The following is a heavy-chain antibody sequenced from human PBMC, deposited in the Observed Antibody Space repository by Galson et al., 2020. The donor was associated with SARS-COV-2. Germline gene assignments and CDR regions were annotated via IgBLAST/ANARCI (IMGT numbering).Heavy chain of an antibody. V-gene: IGHV3-23*01. J-gene: IGHJ1*01. CDR2: LNNRGDDT. CDR1: GFTFSSYA. CDR3: AKEGGTGWATDYFQH. Sequence: GGSLRLSCAASGFTFSSYAMAWVRQAPGKGLEWVSLLNNRGDDTYYADSMKGRFTISRDNSKNTLYLQMNNLRREDTAVYYCAKEGGTGWATDYFQHWGQGILVTVSS. D-gene: IGHD6-19*01.